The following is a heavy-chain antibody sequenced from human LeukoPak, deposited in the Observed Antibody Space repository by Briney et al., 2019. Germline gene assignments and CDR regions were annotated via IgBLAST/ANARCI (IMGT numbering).Heavy chain of an antibody. CDR1: GFTFSSYA. J-gene: IGHJ4*02. CDR3: AKTDYYGSGSYYNVIAPISFDY. CDR2: ISGSGGST. Sequence: GGSLRLSCAASGFTFSSYAMSWVRQAPGKGLEWVSAISGSGGSTYYADSVKGRFTISRDNSKNTLYLQMNSLRAEDTAVYYCAKTDYYGSGSYYNVIAPISFDYWGQGTLVAVSS. D-gene: IGHD3-10*01. V-gene: IGHV3-23*01.